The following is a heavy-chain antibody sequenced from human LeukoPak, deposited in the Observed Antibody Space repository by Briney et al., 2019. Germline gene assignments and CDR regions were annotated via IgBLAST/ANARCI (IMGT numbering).Heavy chain of an antibody. CDR1: GGSFSSYY. Sequence: SETLSLTCAVYGGSFSSYYWSWIRQPPGKGLEWIGEINHSGSTNYNPSLKSRVTISVDTSKNQFSLKLSSVTAADTAVYYCARLPVYYYDSSGYYELMAFDYWGQGTLVTVSS. J-gene: IGHJ4*02. CDR3: ARLPVYYYDSSGYYELMAFDY. V-gene: IGHV4-34*01. CDR2: INHSGST. D-gene: IGHD3-22*01.